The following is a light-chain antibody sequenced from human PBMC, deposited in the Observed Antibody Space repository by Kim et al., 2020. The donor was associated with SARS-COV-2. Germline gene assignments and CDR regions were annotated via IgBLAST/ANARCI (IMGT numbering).Light chain of an antibody. CDR3: QQYWSAPYT. V-gene: IGKV4-1*01. CDR2: WAS. CDR1: QSVLYSSNNKNY. Sequence: DLVMTQSPDSLAVSLGERSTINCKSSQSVLYSSNNKNYLAWYQQKPGQPPKLLIYWASTRESGVPDRFSGSGSGTDFTLTISSLQAEDVAVYYCQQYWSAPYTYGQEAKLEI. J-gene: IGKJ2*01.